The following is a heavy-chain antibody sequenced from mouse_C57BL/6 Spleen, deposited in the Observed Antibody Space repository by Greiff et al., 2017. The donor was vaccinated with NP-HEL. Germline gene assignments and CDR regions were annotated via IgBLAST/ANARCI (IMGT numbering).Heavy chain of an antibody. D-gene: IGHD1-1*02. V-gene: IGHV1-82*01. J-gene: IGHJ1*03. CDR2: IYPGDGDT. CDR3: ARKGGGRYFDV. Sequence: VQLQQSGPELVKPGASVKISCKASGYAFSSSWMNWVKQRPGKGLEWIGRIYPGDGDTNYNGKFKGKATLTADKSSSTAYMQLSSLTSEDSAVYCCARKGGGRYFDVGGTGTTVTVAS. CDR1: GYAFSSSW.